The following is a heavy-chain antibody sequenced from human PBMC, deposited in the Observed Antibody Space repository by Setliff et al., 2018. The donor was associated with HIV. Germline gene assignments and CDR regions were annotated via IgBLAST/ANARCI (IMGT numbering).Heavy chain of an antibody. CDR1: GFIFSSYE. CDR2: INSYGSST. Sequence: GGSLRLSCAASGFIFSSYEMNWVRQAPGKGLEWVSYINSYGSSTYYADSVKGRFTISRDNAKNSLYLQMNSLRAEDTAVYYCARGAVAGNPNFDYWGQGTLVTVSS. J-gene: IGHJ4*02. V-gene: IGHV3-48*03. CDR3: ARGAVAGNPNFDY. D-gene: IGHD6-19*01.